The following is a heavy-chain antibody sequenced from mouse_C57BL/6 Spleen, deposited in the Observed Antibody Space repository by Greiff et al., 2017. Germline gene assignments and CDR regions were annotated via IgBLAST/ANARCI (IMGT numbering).Heavy chain of an antibody. J-gene: IGHJ1*03. CDR1: GYSFTGYY. Sequence: VQLQQSGPELVKPGASVKISCKASGYSFTGYYMNWVKQSPEKSLEWIGEINPSTGGTTYNQKFKAKATLTVDKSSSTAYMQLKSLTSEDSAVYYCARSGGTRYFDVWGTGTTVTVSS. D-gene: IGHD1-1*02. CDR2: INPSTGGT. CDR3: ARSGGTRYFDV. V-gene: IGHV1-42*01.